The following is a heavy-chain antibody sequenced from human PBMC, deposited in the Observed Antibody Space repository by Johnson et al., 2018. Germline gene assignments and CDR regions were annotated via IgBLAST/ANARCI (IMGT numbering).Heavy chain of an antibody. Sequence: EVQLVESGGGLVKPGGSLRLSCAASGFTFSGYSMNWVRQAPGTGLEWVSSISTTSTYIFYADSVKGRFTISSDTAKNSLFLQMNSLRAEDTAVYYSAGDPASYYSGSGEYYGMDVWGQGTTVTVSS. D-gene: IGHD3-10*01. CDR1: GFTFSGYS. J-gene: IGHJ6*02. CDR2: ISTTSTYI. CDR3: AGDPASYYSGSGEYYGMDV. V-gene: IGHV3-21*01.